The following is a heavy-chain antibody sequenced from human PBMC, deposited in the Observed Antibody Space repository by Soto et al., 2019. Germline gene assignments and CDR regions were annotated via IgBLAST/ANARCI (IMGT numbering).Heavy chain of an antibody. Sequence: QLQLQESGPGLVKPSETLSLTCSVSDDSINSDKYYWGWIRQPPGKGLEWIGSIYYRGNAYYNPSLQTRVNISLDKPRRQFSLKLNSVTAADSAVYFCARLEGLATISYYFDFWGPGALVTVSS. CDR2: IYYRGNA. CDR1: DDSINSDKYY. CDR3: ARLEGLATISYYFDF. D-gene: IGHD3-9*01. V-gene: IGHV4-39*01. J-gene: IGHJ4*02.